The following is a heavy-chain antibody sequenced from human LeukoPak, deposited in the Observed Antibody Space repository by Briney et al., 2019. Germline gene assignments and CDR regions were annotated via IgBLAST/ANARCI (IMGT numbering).Heavy chain of an antibody. CDR2: LNPNGGGLT. D-gene: IGHD6-13*01. Sequence: ASVKVSCKASGYTFTSYYIHWVRQAPGQGLEWMAILNPNGGGLTKYAQHFQGRVTVTRDMSTSTVYMELTSLSSEDTAVYFCARDPGCGIHTSSWYDCAYFDTWGQGTLVTVSS. J-gene: IGHJ4*02. V-gene: IGHV1-46*01. CDR1: GYTFTSYY. CDR3: ARDPGCGIHTSSWYDCAYFDT.